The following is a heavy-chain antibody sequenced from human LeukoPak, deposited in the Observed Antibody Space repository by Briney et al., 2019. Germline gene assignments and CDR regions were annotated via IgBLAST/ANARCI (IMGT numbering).Heavy chain of an antibody. V-gene: IGHV3-23*01. D-gene: IGHD2-21*02. CDR1: GLTFSSHW. J-gene: IGHJ5*02. CDR3: AKDLGLAYWGGDCYTDWFDP. Sequence: RSGGSLRLSCAASGLTFSSHWMHWVRQAPGKGLEWVSAISGSGGSTHYADSVKGRFTISRDNSKNTLYLQMNSLRAEDTAVYYCAKDLGLAYWGGDCYTDWFDPWGQGTLVTVSS. CDR2: ISGSGGST.